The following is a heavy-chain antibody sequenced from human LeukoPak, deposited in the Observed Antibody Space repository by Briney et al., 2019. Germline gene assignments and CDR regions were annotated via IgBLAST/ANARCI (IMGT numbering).Heavy chain of an antibody. V-gene: IGHV1-46*01. CDR2: INPSGGST. CDR3: AIKCHRQLVLLSFDY. Sequence: ASVKVSCKASGYTFTSYGISWVRQAPGQGLEWMGIINPSGGSTSYAQKFQGRVTMTEDTSTDTAYMELSSLRSEDTAVYYCAIKCHRQLVLLSFDYWGQGTLVTVSS. J-gene: IGHJ4*02. CDR1: GYTFTSYG. D-gene: IGHD6-13*01.